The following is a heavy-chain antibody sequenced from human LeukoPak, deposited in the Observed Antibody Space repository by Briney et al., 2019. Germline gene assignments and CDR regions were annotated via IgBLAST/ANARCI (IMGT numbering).Heavy chain of an antibody. V-gene: IGHV3-48*04. CDR2: ISGSSSAI. CDR3: ARDAIGITTYDSYFDN. D-gene: IGHD3-22*01. CDR1: GFTFSSYR. Sequence: PGGSLRLSCAASGFTFSSYRMNCGREAPGKGLEGGSYISGSSSAIYYADSVKGRFTISRDNAKNSLYLQMNSLRAEDMAVYYCARDAIGITTYDSYFDNWGQGTLVTVSS. J-gene: IGHJ4*02.